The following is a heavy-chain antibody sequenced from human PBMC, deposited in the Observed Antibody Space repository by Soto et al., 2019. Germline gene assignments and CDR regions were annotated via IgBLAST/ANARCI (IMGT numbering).Heavy chain of an antibody. Sequence: SETLSLTCTVSGGSISSGGYYWSWIRQHPGKGLEWIGYIYYSGSTYYNPSPKSRVTISVDTSKNQFSPKLSSVTAADTAVYYCARENGDYGYYYYGMDVWGQGTTVTVSS. CDR3: ARENGDYGYYYYGMDV. D-gene: IGHD4-17*01. V-gene: IGHV4-31*03. J-gene: IGHJ6*02. CDR2: IYYSGST. CDR1: GGSISSGGYY.